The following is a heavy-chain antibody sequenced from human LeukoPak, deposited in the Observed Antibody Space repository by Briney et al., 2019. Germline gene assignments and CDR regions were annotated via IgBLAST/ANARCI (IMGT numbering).Heavy chain of an antibody. CDR1: GGSISSYY. J-gene: IGHJ4*02. Sequence: SETLSLTCTVSGGSISSYYWSWIRQPPGKGLEWIGYIYHSGSTYYNPSLKSRVTISVDRSKNQFSLKLSSVTAADTAVYYCARELIAAAGIDYWGQGTLVTVSS. V-gene: IGHV4-59*12. CDR3: ARELIAAAGIDY. CDR2: IYHSGST. D-gene: IGHD6-13*01.